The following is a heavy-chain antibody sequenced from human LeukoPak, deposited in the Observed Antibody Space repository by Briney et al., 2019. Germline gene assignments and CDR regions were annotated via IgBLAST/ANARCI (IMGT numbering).Heavy chain of an antibody. Sequence: GGSLRLSCAASGFTFSSYGMHWVRQAPGKGLEWVAVIWYDGSNKYYADSVKGRFTISKDNSKNTLYLQMNSLRAEDTAVYYCAKETSSIAARRSFDYWGQGTLVTVSS. CDR2: IWYDGSNK. CDR1: GFTFSSYG. CDR3: AKETSSIAARRSFDY. D-gene: IGHD6-6*01. V-gene: IGHV3-33*06. J-gene: IGHJ4*02.